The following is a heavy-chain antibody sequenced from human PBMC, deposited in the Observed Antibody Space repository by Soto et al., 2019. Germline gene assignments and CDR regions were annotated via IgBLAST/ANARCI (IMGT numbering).Heavy chain of an antibody. CDR1: DGYIVNCS. D-gene: IGHD3-10*01. V-gene: IGHV4-59*01. Sequence: SVTQSLTWTVADGYIVNCSWSRILQPPGKGLEWIGYIYYSGSTNYNPSLKSRVTISVDTSKNQFSLKLSSVTAADRAVYYCARGQGDHPRDYYGSGSYDRWFALWVHGTLVTVSS. J-gene: IGHJ5*02. CDR3: ARGQGDHPRDYYGSGSYDRWFAL. CDR2: IYYSGST.